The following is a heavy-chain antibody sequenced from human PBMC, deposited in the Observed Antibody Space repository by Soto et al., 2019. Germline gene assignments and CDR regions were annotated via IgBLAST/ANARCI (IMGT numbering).Heavy chain of an antibody. D-gene: IGHD5-18*01. V-gene: IGHV4-39*01. J-gene: IGHJ4*02. CDR3: ARHPRDTAMATRYY. CDR1: GGSISSSSYY. CDR2: IYYSGST. Sequence: PSETLSLTCTVSGGSISSSSYYWGWIRQPPGKGLEWIGSIYYSGSTYYNPSLKSRVTISVDTSKSQFSLKLSSVTAADTAVYYCARHPRDTAMATRYYWGQGTLVTVSS.